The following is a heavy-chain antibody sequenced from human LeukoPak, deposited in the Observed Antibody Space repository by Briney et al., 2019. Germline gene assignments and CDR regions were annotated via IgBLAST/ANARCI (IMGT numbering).Heavy chain of an antibody. CDR1: GVSISSSSYY. CDR2: IYYSGST. D-gene: IGHD3-22*01. V-gene: IGHV4-39*01. J-gene: IGHJ4*02. Sequence: KPSETLSLTCTVSGVSISSSSYYWGWIRQPPGKGLEWIGSIYYSGSTCYNPSLKSRVTISVDTSKNQFSLKLSSVTAADTAVYYCARQTMIVERTIDYWGQGTLVTVSS. CDR3: ARQTMIVERTIDY.